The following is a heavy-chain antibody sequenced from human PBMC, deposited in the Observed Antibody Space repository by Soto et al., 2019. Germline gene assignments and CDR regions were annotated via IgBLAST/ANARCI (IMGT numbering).Heavy chain of an antibody. D-gene: IGHD6-19*01. J-gene: IGHJ4*02. Sequence: PLETLCLTWTVFGGSISSSGGCWGWIRQPPGKGLEWIGSIYYSGSTYYNPSLKSRVTISVDTSKNQFSLKLSSVTAADTAVYYCARDSSGWYVTDYWGQGTLVTVSS. V-gene: IGHV4-39*02. CDR2: IYYSGST. CDR1: GGSISSSGGC. CDR3: ARDSSGWYVTDY.